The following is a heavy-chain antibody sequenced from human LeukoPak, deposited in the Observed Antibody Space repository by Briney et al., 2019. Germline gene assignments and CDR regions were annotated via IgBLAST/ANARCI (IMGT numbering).Heavy chain of an antibody. CDR3: AKDLLARITYCSSTSCYVDYYGMDV. V-gene: IGHV3-30*18. J-gene: IGHJ6*02. Sequence: GGSLRLSCAASGFTFSSYGMHWVRQAPGKGLEWVAVISYDGSKKYYADSVKGRFTISRDNSKNTLYLQMNSLRAEDTAVYYCAKDLLARITYCSSTSCYVDYYGMDVWGQGTTVTVSS. CDR2: ISYDGSKK. D-gene: IGHD2-2*01. CDR1: GFTFSSYG.